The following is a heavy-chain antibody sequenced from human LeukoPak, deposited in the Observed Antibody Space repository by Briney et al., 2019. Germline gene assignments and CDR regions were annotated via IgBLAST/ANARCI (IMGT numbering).Heavy chain of an antibody. CDR3: ARLVKQVGAKLGGWFDP. CDR1: GYTFTTYW. J-gene: IGHJ5*02. D-gene: IGHD1-26*01. Sequence: GESLKISCKGSGYTFTTYWIGWVRQMPGKGLEWMGIIYPGDSDTRYSPSFQGQVTISADKSISTAYLQWSSLKASDTAMYYCARLVKQVGAKLGGWFDPWGQGTLVTVSS. V-gene: IGHV5-51*01. CDR2: IYPGDSDT.